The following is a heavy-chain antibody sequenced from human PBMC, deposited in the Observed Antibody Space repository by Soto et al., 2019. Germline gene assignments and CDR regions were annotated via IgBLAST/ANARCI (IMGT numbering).Heavy chain of an antibody. V-gene: IGHV3-74*01. J-gene: IGHJ4*02. D-gene: IGHD3-22*01. CDR2: IDSDGSGT. CDR3: ARNYYDSGGGFDY. Sequence: GGSLRLSCAASGFTFSSYWMHWVRQAPGKGLVWVSRIDSDGSGTYYADSVKGRFTISRDNSKNTLYLQMNSLRAEDTAVYYCARNYYDSGGGFDYWGQGTLVTVSS. CDR1: GFTFSSYW.